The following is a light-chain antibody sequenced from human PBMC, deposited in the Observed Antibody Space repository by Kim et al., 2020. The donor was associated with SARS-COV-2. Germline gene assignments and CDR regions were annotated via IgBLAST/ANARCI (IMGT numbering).Light chain of an antibody. CDR1: RTDVGGYKY. CDR2: DVT. CDR3: SSYTSDSVVI. J-gene: IGLJ2*01. V-gene: IGLV2-14*03. Sequence: GQSITIAYTGLRTDVGGYKYVSWYQLHPGQAPTLIIYDVTTRPLGVSNRFSGSKSGSTASLTISGLQVEDEADYYCSSYTSDSVVIFGGGTQLTVL.